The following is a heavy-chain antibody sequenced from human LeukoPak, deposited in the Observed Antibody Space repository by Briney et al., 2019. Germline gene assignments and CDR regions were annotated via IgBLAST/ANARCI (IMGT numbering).Heavy chain of an antibody. D-gene: IGHD3-9*01. CDR2: IWYDGSNK. V-gene: IGHV3-33*01. CDR1: GFTFSSYG. Sequence: GGSLRLSCAASGFTFSSYGMHWVRQAPGKGLEWVAVIWYDGSNKYYADSVKGRFTISRDNSKNTLYLQMNSLRAEDTAVYYCARDMGYYDILTGYYNYYGMDVWGQGTTVTVSS. CDR3: ARDMGYYDILTGYYNYYGMDV. J-gene: IGHJ6*02.